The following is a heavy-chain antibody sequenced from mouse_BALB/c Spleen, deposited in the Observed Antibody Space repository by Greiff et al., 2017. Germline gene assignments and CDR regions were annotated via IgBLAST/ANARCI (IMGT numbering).Heavy chain of an antibody. CDR2: IWTGGGT. Sequence: VHGVESGPRLVAPSQSLSITCTVSGFSLTSYDISWIRQPPGKGLEWLGVIWTGGGTNYNSAFMSRLSISKDNSKSQVFLKMNSLQTDDTAIYYCVRDGAYYGYNYAMDYWGQGTSVTVSS. CDR1: GFSLTSYD. J-gene: IGHJ4*01. CDR3: VRDGAYYGYNYAMDY. D-gene: IGHD1-2*01. V-gene: IGHV2-9-2*01.